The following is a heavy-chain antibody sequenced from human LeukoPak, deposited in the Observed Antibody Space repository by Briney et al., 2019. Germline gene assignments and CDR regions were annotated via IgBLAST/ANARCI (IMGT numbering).Heavy chain of an antibody. CDR3: VKGPGRGISWPHYFDH. J-gene: IGHJ4*02. CDR2: ISASDSST. Sequence: GGSLRLSCIASGFTFNNYAMSWVRQAPGKGLEWVSGISASDSSTYYADSVKGRFTISRDNKNTLYLQMKSLRGEDTAVYYCVKGPGRGISWPHYFDHWGQGTLVTVSS. V-gene: IGHV3-23*01. D-gene: IGHD6-13*01. CDR1: GFTFNNYA.